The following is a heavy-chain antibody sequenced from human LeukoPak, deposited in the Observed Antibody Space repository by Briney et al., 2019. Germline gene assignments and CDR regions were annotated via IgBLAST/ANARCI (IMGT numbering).Heavy chain of an antibody. CDR1: GFIVRSNY. CDR2: IYSAGNT. Sequence: PGGSLRLSCVASGFIVRSNYMNWVRQAPGKGLEWVSVIYSAGNTNYADSVKGRFTISRDNFRNTLYLQMNSLRAEDTAVYYCARAPDYGDYVAWYYYGMDVWGQGTTITVSS. CDR3: ARAPDYGDYVAWYYYGMDV. J-gene: IGHJ6*02. D-gene: IGHD4-17*01. V-gene: IGHV3-53*01.